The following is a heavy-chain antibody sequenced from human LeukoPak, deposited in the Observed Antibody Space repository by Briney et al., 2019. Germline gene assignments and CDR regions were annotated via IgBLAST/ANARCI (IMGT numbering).Heavy chain of an antibody. CDR1: GYSISSGYY. CDR2: IYHSGST. V-gene: IGHV4-38-2*02. J-gene: IGHJ4*02. CDR3: ARDRWGVVVEWDFDY. Sequence: PSETLSLTCTVSGYSISSGYYWGWIRQPPGKGLEWIGSIYHSGSTYYNPSLKSRVTISVDTSKNQFSLKLSSVTAADTAVYYCARDRWGVVVEWDFDYWGQGTLVTVSS. D-gene: IGHD3-22*01.